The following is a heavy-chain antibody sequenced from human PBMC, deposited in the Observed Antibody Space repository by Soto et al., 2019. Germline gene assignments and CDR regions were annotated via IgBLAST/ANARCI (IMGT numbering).Heavy chain of an antibody. V-gene: IGHV1-46*01. CDR2: INPSGGST. J-gene: IGHJ4*02. Sequence: AKVSCKASGYTFTSQYMCSVRQAPGQGLEWMGIINPSGGSTSYAQKFQGRVTMTRDTSTSTVYMELSSLRSEDTAVYECARDRRAYDYWGQGVPLTVSS. CDR1: GYTFTSQY. CDR3: ARDRRAYDY.